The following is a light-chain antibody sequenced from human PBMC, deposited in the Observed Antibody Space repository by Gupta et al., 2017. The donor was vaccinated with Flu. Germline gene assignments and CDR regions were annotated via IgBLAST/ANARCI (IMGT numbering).Light chain of an antibody. CDR2: DTD. Sequence: GGTVTLTCGASTGTVTSGHYPHWFQHKPGQPPKLLVYDTDANHSWTPARFSGSLLGGKAALTLSGAQPEDKDDYYCLLSGGGLKFGGGTKLTVL. V-gene: IGLV7-46*01. CDR3: LLSGGGLK. J-gene: IGLJ3*02. CDR1: TGTVTSGHY.